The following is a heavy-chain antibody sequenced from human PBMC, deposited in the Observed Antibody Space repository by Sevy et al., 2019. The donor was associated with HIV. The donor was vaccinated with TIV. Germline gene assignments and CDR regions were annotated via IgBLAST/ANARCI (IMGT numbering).Heavy chain of an antibody. V-gene: IGHV3-72*01. CDR3: ARPSFGGALDY. CDR1: GFTFSDHY. D-gene: IGHD3-16*01. J-gene: IGHJ4*02. Sequence: GGSLRLSCAASGFTFSDHYMDWVRQAPGKGLEWVGRTRNKANSYTTEYAASVKGRSTISRDDSKNSLYLQMNSLKTEDTAVYYCARPSFGGALDYWGQGTLVTVSS. CDR2: TRNKANSYTT.